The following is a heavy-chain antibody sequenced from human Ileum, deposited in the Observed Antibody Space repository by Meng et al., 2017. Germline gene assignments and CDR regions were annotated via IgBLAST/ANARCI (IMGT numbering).Heavy chain of an antibody. J-gene: IGHJ3*02. Sequence: GESLKISCKGSGYSFTAYWIGWVRQMPGRGLEWMGIIYPGDSDTRYTPSFKGQVTISTDKSITTAYLQWSSLKASDSAIYYCARRGITVANRDVAFDIWGQGTVVTVSS. CDR3: ARRGITVANRDVAFDI. D-gene: IGHD6-19*01. CDR1: GYSFTAYW. V-gene: IGHV5-51*01. CDR2: IYPGDSDT.